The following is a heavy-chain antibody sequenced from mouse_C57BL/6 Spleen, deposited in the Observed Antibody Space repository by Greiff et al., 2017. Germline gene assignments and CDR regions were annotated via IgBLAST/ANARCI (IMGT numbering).Heavy chain of an antibody. CDR3: TTKTLYGFAY. V-gene: IGHV14-4*01. J-gene: IGHJ3*01. CDR2: IDPENGDT. CDR1: GFNIKDDY. Sequence: EVQLQESGAELVRPGASVKLSCTASGFNIKDDYMHWVKQRPEQGLEWIGWIDPENGDTEYASKFQGKATITADTSSNTAYLQLSSLTSEDTAVYYCTTKTLYGFAYWGQRTLVTVSA. D-gene: IGHD1-2*01.